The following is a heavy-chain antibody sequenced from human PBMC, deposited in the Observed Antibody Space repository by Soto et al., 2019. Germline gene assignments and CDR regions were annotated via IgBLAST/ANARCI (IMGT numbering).Heavy chain of an antibody. V-gene: IGHV1-18*01. CDR1: GYTFTSYG. D-gene: IGHD6-19*01. CDR3: ASLASAVAGSYDAFDI. J-gene: IGHJ3*02. CDR2: ISAYNGNT. Sequence: QVQLVQSGAEVKKPGASVKVSCKASGYTFTSYGISWVRQAPGQGLVWMGWISAYNGNTNYAQKLQGRVTMTTDTTTSTAYMELRSLRSDDTAVYYCASLASAVAGSYDAFDIWGQGTMVTVSS.